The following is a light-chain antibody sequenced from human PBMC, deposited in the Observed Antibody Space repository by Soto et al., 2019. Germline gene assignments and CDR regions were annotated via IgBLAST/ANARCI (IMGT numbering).Light chain of an antibody. Sequence: EIVLTQSPGTLSLSPGEGATLSCRASQSLGSTYLAWYQQKPGQAPRLLIYGASNRSTGIPDRFSGSGSGTDFTFTISRLEPEDFAVYSCQQYGSSPITFGQGTRLEIK. V-gene: IGKV3-20*01. CDR3: QQYGSSPIT. CDR2: GAS. CDR1: QSLGSTY. J-gene: IGKJ5*01.